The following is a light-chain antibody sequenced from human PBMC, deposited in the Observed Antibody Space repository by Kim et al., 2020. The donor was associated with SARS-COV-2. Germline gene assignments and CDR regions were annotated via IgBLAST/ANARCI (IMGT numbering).Light chain of an antibody. J-gene: IGLJ2*01. CDR3: QVWDSSSDHVV. V-gene: IGLV3-21*04. CDR2: YDS. Sequence: APGKTARITCGGNNIGTRSVHWYQQRPGQAPVLVIYYDSDRPSGIPERFSDSNSGNTATLTISRVEAGDDADYYCQVWDSSSDHVVFGGGTQLTVL. CDR1: NIGTRS.